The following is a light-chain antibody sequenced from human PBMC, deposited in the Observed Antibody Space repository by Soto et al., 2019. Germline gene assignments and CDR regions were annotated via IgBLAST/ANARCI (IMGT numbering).Light chain of an antibody. Sequence: QSVLTQSPSASASLGASVKLTGTLSSRQSSYAIAWHQQQPEKGPRYLMKVNSDGSQSQGDGIPDRFSGSSSGAERYRTISSPQYEDEADYYCQTWGTGFVIFGGGTKLTVL. CDR1: SRQSSYA. V-gene: IGLV4-69*01. CDR3: QTWGTGFVI. J-gene: IGLJ2*01. CDR2: VNSDGSQ.